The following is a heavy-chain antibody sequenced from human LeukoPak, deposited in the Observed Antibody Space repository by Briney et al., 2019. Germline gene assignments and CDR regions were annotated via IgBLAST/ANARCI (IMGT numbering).Heavy chain of an antibody. V-gene: IGHV4-59*12. D-gene: IGHD3-9*01. Sequence: PSETLSLTRTVSGGSISSYYWSWIRQPPGKGLEWIGYIYYSGSTNYNPSLKSRVTISVDTSKNQFSLKLSSVTAADAAVYYCARYHQGFDDYWGLGTLVTVSS. J-gene: IGHJ4*02. CDR3: ARYHQGFDDY. CDR2: IYYSGST. CDR1: GGSISSYY.